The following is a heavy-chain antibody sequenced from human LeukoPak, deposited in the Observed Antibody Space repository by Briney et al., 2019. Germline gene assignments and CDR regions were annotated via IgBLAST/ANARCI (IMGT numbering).Heavy chain of an antibody. CDR1: GGSISSSSYY. Sequence: SETLSLTCTVSGGSISSSSYYWGWIRQPPGKGLEWIGRIYTSGSTNYNPSLKSRVTMSVGTSKNQFSLKLSSVTAADTAVYYCARDRGSGQLWFYWGQGTLVTVSS. V-gene: IGHV4-39*07. D-gene: IGHD5-18*01. J-gene: IGHJ4*02. CDR2: IYTSGST. CDR3: ARDRGSGQLWFY.